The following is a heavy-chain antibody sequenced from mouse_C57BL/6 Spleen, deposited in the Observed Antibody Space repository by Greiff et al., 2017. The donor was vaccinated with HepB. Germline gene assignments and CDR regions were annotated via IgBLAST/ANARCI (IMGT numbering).Heavy chain of an antibody. CDR1: GFTFSSYA. V-gene: IGHV5-9-1*02. CDR3: TRQNYGNVMDY. Sequence: EVKLVESGEGLVKPGGSLKLSCAASGFTFSSYAMSWVRQTPEKRLEWVAYISSGGDYIYYADTVKGRFTLSRDNARNTVYLQMSSLKSEDTAMYYCTRQNYGNVMDYWGQGTSVTVSS. CDR2: ISSGGDYI. J-gene: IGHJ4*01. D-gene: IGHD2-1*01.